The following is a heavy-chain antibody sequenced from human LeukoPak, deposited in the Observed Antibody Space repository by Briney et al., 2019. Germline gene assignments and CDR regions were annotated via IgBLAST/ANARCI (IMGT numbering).Heavy chain of an antibody. CDR2: VNPNSGNT. V-gene: IGHV1-8*02. CDR3: ARRSDDYDSSAYYH. J-gene: IGHJ4*02. Sequence: ASVEVSCKASGYSFIGYYMYWVRQAPGQGLEWMGWVNPNSGNTGYAQKFQGRVTMTMDPSISTAYMELSSLRSEDTAVYYCARRSDDYDSSAYYHWGQGTLVTVSS. CDR1: GYSFIGYY. D-gene: IGHD3-22*01.